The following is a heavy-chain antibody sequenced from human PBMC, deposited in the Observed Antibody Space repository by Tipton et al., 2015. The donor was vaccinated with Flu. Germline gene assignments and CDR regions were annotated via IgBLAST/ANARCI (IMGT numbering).Heavy chain of an antibody. V-gene: IGHV4-39*07. CDR2: IYYSGST. J-gene: IGHJ4*02. CDR1: GGSISSSSYY. Sequence: TLSLTCTVSGGSISSSSYYWGWIRQPPGKGLEWIGSIYYSGSTYYNLSLKSRVTISVDTSKNQFSLKLSSVTAADTAVYYCARDRYSSGWYDYWGQGTLVTVSS. D-gene: IGHD6-19*01. CDR3: ARDRYSSGWYDY.